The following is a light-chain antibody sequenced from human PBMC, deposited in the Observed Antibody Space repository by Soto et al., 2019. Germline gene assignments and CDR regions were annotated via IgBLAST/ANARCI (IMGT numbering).Light chain of an antibody. CDR2: SSR. CDR3: AVWDDSRNGFV. CDR1: TSNIGSNP. Sequence: QSVLTQPPSASGTPGQRVPISCSGSTSNIGSNPVSWYQQLPGAAPKLLIFSSRLRLSGVPDRFSASKSGTSASLAISGLQSEDEADYYCAVWDDSRNGFVFGPGTKLTVL. V-gene: IGLV1-44*01. J-gene: IGLJ1*01.